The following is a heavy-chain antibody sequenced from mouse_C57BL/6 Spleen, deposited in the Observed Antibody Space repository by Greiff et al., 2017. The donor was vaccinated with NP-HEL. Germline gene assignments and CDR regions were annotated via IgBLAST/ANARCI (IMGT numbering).Heavy chain of an antibody. CDR3: ARNIRGGKSRPYYFDY. D-gene: IGHD1-3*01. CDR2: IYPGSGST. CDR1: GYTFTSYW. V-gene: IGHV1-55*01. Sequence: QVQLQQPGAELVKPGASVKMSCKASGYTFTSYWITWVKQRPGQGLEWIGDIYPGSGSTNYNEKFKSKATLTVDTSSSTAYMQLSSLTSEDSAVYYCARNIRGGKSRPYYFDYWGQGTTLTVSS. J-gene: IGHJ2*01.